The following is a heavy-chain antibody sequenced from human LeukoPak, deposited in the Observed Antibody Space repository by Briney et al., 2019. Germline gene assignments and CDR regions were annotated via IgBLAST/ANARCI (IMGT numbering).Heavy chain of an antibody. J-gene: IGHJ5*02. D-gene: IGHD2-15*01. CDR1: GFTFSSYS. Sequence: GGSLRLSCAASGFTFSSYSMNWVRQAPGKGLEWVSSISSSSSYIYYADSVKGRFTISRDNAKNSLYLQMNSLRAEDTAVYYCARAQYCSGGSCYSGTLGSWGQGTLVTVSS. V-gene: IGHV3-21*01. CDR2: ISSSSSYI. CDR3: ARAQYCSGGSCYSGTLGS.